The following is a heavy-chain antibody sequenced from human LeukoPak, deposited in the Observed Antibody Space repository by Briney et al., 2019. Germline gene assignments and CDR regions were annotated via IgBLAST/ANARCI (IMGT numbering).Heavy chain of an antibody. D-gene: IGHD5-24*01. CDR1: GFTFSSYW. J-gene: IGHJ4*02. V-gene: IGHV3-7*01. Sequence: GGSLRLSCAASGFTFSSYWMSWVRQAPGKGLEWVANIKQDGSEKYYVDSVKGRFTISRDNAKNSLYLQMNSLRAEDTAVYYCARAGIERWLQLGGFDYWGQGTLVTVS. CDR3: ARAGIERWLQLGGFDY. CDR2: IKQDGSEK.